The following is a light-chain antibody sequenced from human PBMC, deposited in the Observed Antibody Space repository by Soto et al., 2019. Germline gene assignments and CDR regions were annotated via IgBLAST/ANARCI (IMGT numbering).Light chain of an antibody. CDR1: SSDAGGYNY. Sequence: QSVLTQPPSASGSPEQSVAIASSVSSSDAGGYNYVSGCQHHPGKAPKLIIYEVNKRPSGVPDRFSCYKSGYTGSLTVSGLQAEHEPDYYRSPDADSSHVFGPEAKDTVL. V-gene: IGLV2-8*01. J-gene: IGLJ1*01. CDR2: EVN. CDR3: SPDADSSHV.